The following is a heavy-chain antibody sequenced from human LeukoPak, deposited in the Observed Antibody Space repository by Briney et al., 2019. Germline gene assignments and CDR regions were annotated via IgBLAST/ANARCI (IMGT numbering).Heavy chain of an antibody. J-gene: IGHJ4*02. V-gene: IGHV3-9*01. Sequence: QPGGSLRLSCAASGFTFDDYAMPWVRQAPGKGLEWVSGISWNSGSIGYADSVKGRFTISRDNAKNSLYLQMNSLRAEDTALYYCAKDTLLRTFGGVIGFDYWGQGTLVTVSS. CDR1: GFTFDDYA. CDR2: ISWNSGSI. D-gene: IGHD3-16*02. CDR3: AKDTLLRTFGGVIGFDY.